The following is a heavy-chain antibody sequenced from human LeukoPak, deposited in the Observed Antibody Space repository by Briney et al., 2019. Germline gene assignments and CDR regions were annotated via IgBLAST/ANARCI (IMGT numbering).Heavy chain of an antibody. CDR2: ISGSGGST. Sequence: GGSLRLSCAASGFTFSSYAMSWVHQAPGKGLEWVSAISGSGGSTYYADSVKGRFTISRDNSKNTLYLQMNSLRAEDTAVYYCAKPLLEDGYYYGMDVWGQGTTVTVSS. D-gene: IGHD1-1*01. V-gene: IGHV3-23*01. CDR1: GFTFSSYA. J-gene: IGHJ6*02. CDR3: AKPLLEDGYYYGMDV.